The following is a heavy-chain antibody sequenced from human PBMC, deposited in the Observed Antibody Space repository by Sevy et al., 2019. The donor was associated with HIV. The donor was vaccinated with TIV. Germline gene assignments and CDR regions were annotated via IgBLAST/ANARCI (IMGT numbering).Heavy chain of an antibody. V-gene: IGHV3-23*01. Sequence: GGSLRLSCAASGFTLRNYAVNWVRQAPGKGLDWVSAAVGVDDTTYYADSVKGRFIISRDDSKNTLYLQMTSLTAEDTAVYFCAKGTANAGYYFDYWGRGTLVTVSS. CDR3: AKGTANAGYYFDY. J-gene: IGHJ4*02. CDR1: GFTLRNYA. D-gene: IGHD1-7*01. CDR2: AVGVDDTT.